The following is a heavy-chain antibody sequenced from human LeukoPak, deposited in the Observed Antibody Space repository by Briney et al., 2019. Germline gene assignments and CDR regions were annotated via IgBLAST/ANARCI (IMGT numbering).Heavy chain of an antibody. CDR3: ARLYGSGWSRVYYFDY. V-gene: IGHV4-39*01. CDR1: GGSISSSSYY. J-gene: IGHJ4*02. CDR2: IYYSGST. D-gene: IGHD6-19*01. Sequence: SETLSLTCTVSGGSISSSSYYWGWLRQPPGKGLVWIGSIYYSGSTYYNPSLKSRVTISVDTSKNQFSLKLSSVTAADTAVYYCARLYGSGWSRVYYFDYWGQGTLVSVSS.